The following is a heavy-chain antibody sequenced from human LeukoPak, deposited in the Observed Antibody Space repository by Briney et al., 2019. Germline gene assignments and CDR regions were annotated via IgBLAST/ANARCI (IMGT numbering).Heavy chain of an antibody. D-gene: IGHD6-6*01. CDR2: IYSDGSA. CDR3: VRALGSSVDS. V-gene: IGHV3-53*04. Sequence: GGSLRLSCAASGFSVSSTYMSWVRQAPGKGLEWISFIYSDGSAYYADSVQGRFTISTHSSKNTVSLQMNSLRPEDTAVYYCVRALGSSVDSWGPGTLVTVSS. CDR1: GFSVSSTY. J-gene: IGHJ4*02.